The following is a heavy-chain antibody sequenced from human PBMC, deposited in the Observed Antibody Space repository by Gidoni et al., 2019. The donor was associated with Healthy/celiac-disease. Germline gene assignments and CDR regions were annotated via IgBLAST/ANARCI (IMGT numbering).Heavy chain of an antibody. CDR3: ARISYYYDSSGYNTDAFDI. CDR1: GGSISSSSYY. CDR2: IYYSGST. J-gene: IGHJ3*02. D-gene: IGHD3-22*01. Sequence: QLQLQESGPGLVKPSETLSLTCTVSGGSISSSSYYWGWIRQPPGKGLEWIGSIYYSGSTYYNPSLKSRVTISVDTSKNQFSLKLSSVTAADTAVYYCARISYYYDSSGYNTDAFDIWGQGTMVTVSS. V-gene: IGHV4-39*01.